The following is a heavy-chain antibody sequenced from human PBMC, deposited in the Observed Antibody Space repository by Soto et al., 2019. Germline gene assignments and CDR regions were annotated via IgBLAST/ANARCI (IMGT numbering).Heavy chain of an antibody. V-gene: IGHV3-21*01. J-gene: IGHJ4*02. CDR3: ARVLTPKGYDYEEPLWDFDY. CDR2: ISSSSSYI. CDR1: GFTFSSYS. Sequence: GGSLRLSCAASGFTFSSYSMNWVRQAPGKGLEWVSSISSSSSYIYYADSVKGRFTISRDNAKNSLYLQMNSLRAEDTAVYYCARVLTPKGYDYEEPLWDFDYWGQGTLVTVSS. D-gene: IGHD5-12*01.